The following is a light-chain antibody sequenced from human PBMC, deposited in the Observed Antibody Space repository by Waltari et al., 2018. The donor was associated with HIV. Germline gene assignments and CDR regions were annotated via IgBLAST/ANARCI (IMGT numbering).Light chain of an antibody. V-gene: IGKV4-1*01. CDR2: WAT. J-gene: IGKJ2*01. CDR1: QSLLFSSTGKNF. CDR3: QQYFTNPRT. Sequence: DIVMTQSPESLTVSLGARATINCKSSQSLLFSSTGKNFLAWYQLGPGQPPKLLLSWATSRETGVPERFGGTAAGTNFTLTIDNFQAEDVAIYYCQQYFTNPRTFGQGTELQI.